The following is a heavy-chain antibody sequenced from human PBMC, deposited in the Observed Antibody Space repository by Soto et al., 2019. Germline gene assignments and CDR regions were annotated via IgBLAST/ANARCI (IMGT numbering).Heavy chain of an antibody. D-gene: IGHD3-22*01. J-gene: IGHJ4*02. CDR3: ARIQRISMIVVSKPYFDY. CDR2: IFSNDEK. CDR1: GFSLSSPRMG. V-gene: IGHV2-26*01. Sequence: SGPTLVNPTETLTLTCTVSGFSLSSPRMGVSWIRQPPGKALEWLAHIFSNDEKSYSTSLKSRLTISRDTSKSQVVLTMTKMDPVDTATYYCARIQRISMIVVSKPYFDYWGQGALVTVSS.